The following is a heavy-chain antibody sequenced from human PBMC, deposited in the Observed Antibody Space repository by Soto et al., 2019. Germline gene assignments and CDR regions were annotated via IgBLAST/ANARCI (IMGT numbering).Heavy chain of an antibody. CDR2: INPSGGST. Sequence: QVQLVQSGAEVKKPGASVKVSCKASGYTFTSYYMHWVRQAPGQGLAWMGIINPSGGSTSYAQKFQGRVTMTRDTSTSTVYMELSSLRSEDTAVYYCARAFSNYSNYYYGMDVWGQGTTVTVSS. CDR3: ARAFSNYSNYYYGMDV. D-gene: IGHD4-4*01. CDR1: GYTFTSYY. J-gene: IGHJ6*02. V-gene: IGHV1-46*01.